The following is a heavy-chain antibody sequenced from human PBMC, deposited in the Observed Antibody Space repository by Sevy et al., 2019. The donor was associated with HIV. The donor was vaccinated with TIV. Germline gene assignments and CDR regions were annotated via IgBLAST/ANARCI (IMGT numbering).Heavy chain of an antibody. V-gene: IGHV3-49*04. CDR1: GFTFGDYA. CDR3: TRWEAAQSIFDY. J-gene: IGHJ4*02. CDR2: LKHKAYGGTL. D-gene: IGHD1-26*01. Sequence: GGSLRLSCTGSGFTFGDYAMSWVRQAPGKGLEWVAFLKHKAYGGTLDYAASVKGRFSIQRDDSKSIAHLQMNDLKTEETASYYCTRWEAAQSIFDYWGQGALVTVSS.